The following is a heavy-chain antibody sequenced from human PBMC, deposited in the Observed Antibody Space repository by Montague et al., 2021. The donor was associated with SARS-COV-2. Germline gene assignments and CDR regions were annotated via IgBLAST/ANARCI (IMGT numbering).Heavy chain of an antibody. V-gene: IGHV4-34*01. D-gene: IGHD2-2*01. CDR2: INHSGTA. J-gene: IGHJ3*01. CDR1: GGSFSVYY. CDR3: AKEREVVRAARTLVAFDL. Sequence: SETLSLTCAVYGGSFSVYYWSWLCQSPRSGLERIAEINHSGTANYNPYLKSRVSISVDTSKNQFTLKLTSVTAADTAMYYCAKEREVVRAARTLVAFDLWGQGTMVTVSS.